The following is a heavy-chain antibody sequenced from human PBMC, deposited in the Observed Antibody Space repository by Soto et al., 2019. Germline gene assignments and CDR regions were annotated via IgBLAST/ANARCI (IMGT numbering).Heavy chain of an antibody. J-gene: IGHJ5*02. V-gene: IGHV4-34*01. Sequence: QVQLQQWGAGLLKPSETLSLTCAVYGGSFSGYYWSWIRQPPGKGLEWIGEINHSGSTNYNPSLKSRVTISVDTSKNQFSLKLSSVTAADTAVYYCARGLPFRSGYLAYREERNNWFDPWGQGTLVTVSS. CDR2: INHSGST. D-gene: IGHD3-3*01. CDR1: GGSFSGYY. CDR3: ARGLPFRSGYLAYREERNNWFDP.